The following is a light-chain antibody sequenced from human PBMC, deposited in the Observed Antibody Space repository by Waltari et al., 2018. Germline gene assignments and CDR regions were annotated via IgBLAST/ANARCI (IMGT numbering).Light chain of an antibody. CDR3: AAWDDSLSGVL. CDR1: SSNIGSNY. Sequence: SVLTQPPSASGTPGQRVTISCSGSSSNIGSNYVYWYTQLPGPDPNLLLYRTNQRPSGVPDRFSGSKSGTAASLAISGLRSEDEADYYCAAWDDSLSGVLFGGGTKLTV. CDR2: RTN. V-gene: IGLV1-47*01. J-gene: IGLJ2*01.